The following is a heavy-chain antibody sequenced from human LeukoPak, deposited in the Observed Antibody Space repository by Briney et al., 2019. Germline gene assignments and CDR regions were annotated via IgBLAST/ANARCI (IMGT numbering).Heavy chain of an antibody. J-gene: IGHJ4*02. CDR3: AKDQGYSGYDPLDY. Sequence: GGSLRLSCAASGFTFSSYAMSWVRQAPGKGLEWVSAISGSGGRTYYADSVKGRFTISRDNSKNRLYLQMNSLRAEDTAVYYCAKDQGYSGYDPLDYWGQGTLVTVSS. D-gene: IGHD5-12*01. CDR1: GFTFSSYA. CDR2: ISGSGGRT. V-gene: IGHV3-23*01.